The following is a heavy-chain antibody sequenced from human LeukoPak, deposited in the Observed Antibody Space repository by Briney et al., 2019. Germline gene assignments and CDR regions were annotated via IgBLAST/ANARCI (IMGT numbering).Heavy chain of an antibody. V-gene: IGHV4-59*01. D-gene: IGHD3-10*01. CDR3: ARASGGYGSGSYAHDY. CDR2: ISYSGTT. Sequence: SETLSLTCTVSGGSISSYYWSWIRQPPGKGLEWIGFISYSGTTNYYPSLKSRVTMSVDTSKNQFSLKLSSVTAADTAVYYCARASGGYGSGSYAHDYWGQGTLVTVSS. J-gene: IGHJ4*02. CDR1: GGSISSYY.